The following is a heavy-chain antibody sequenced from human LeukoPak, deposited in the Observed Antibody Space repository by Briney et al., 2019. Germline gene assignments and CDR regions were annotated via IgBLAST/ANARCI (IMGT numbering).Heavy chain of an antibody. D-gene: IGHD3-22*01. Sequence: GGSLRLSCAASGFTFSSYAMSWVRQAPGKGLEWVSAISSSGGNTYYADSVKGRFTISRDNSKNTLYLQMNSLRAEDTAVYYCAKEVIVVVYFDYWGQGTLVTVSS. CDR1: GFTFSSYA. V-gene: IGHV3-23*01. CDR3: AKEVIVVVYFDY. J-gene: IGHJ4*02. CDR2: ISSSGGNT.